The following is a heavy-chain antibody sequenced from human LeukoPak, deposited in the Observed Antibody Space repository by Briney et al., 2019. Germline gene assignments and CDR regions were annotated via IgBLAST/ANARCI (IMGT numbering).Heavy chain of an antibody. CDR2: ISWDGGST. J-gene: IGHJ4*02. CDR1: GFTFDDYA. D-gene: IGHD3-3*01. CDR3: ARERYDHYFDY. Sequence: GGSLRLSCAASGFTFDDYAMHWVRHAPGKGLEWVSLISWDGGSTYYADSVKGRFTISRDNSKNSLYLQMNSLRAEDTAVFYCARERYDHYFDYWGQGTLVTVSS. V-gene: IGHV3-43D*03.